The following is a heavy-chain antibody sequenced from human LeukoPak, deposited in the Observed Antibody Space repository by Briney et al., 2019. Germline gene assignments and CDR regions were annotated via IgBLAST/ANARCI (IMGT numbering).Heavy chain of an antibody. J-gene: IGHJ4*02. CDR2: IYYSGST. CDR1: GGSISSSSYY. Sequence: SETLSLTCTVSGGSISSSSYYWGWIRQPPRKGLEWIGSIYYSGSTYYNPSLKSRVTISVDTSKNQFSLKLSSVTAADTAVYYCARMGIAAAGTDYWGQGTLVTVSS. V-gene: IGHV4-39*01. CDR3: ARMGIAAAGTDY. D-gene: IGHD6-13*01.